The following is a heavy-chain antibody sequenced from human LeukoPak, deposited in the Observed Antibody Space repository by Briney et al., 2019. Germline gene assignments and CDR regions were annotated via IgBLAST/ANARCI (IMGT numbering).Heavy chain of an antibody. Sequence: GGSLRLSCAASGFTFSSYAMHWVRQAPGKGLEGVAVISYDGSNKYYADSVKGRFTISRDNSKNTLYLQMNSLRAEDTAVYYCARDAADYYYGMDVWGKGTTVTVSS. CDR1: GFTFSSYA. D-gene: IGHD6-25*01. J-gene: IGHJ6*04. V-gene: IGHV3-30*04. CDR3: ARDAADYYYGMDV. CDR2: ISYDGSNK.